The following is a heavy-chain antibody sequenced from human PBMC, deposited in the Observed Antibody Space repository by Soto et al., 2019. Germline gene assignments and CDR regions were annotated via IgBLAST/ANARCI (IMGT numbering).Heavy chain of an antibody. CDR2: IYYSGST. CDR3: ASPPTVGATRIDAFDI. V-gene: IGHV4-39*01. D-gene: IGHD1-26*01. CDR1: GGSISSSSYY. Sequence: QLQLQESGPGLVKPSETLSLTCTVSGGSISSSSYYWGWIRQPPGKGLEWIGSIYYSGSTYYNPSLKSRVTISVDTSKNQFSLKLSSVTAADTAVYYCASPPTVGATRIDAFDIWGQGTMVTVSS. J-gene: IGHJ3*02.